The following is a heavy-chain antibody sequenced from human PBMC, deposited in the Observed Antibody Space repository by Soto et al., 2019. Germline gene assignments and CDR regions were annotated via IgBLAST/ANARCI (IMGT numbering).Heavy chain of an antibody. CDR1: GGSFSGYY. CDR3: ARGWLPSFDY. Sequence: QVQLQQWGAGLLKPSETLSLTCAVYGGSFSGYYWSWIRQPPGKGLEWIGEINHSGSTNYNPSLKSRVNISVDTSKNQFSLKLSSVTAADTAVYYCARGWLPSFDYWGQGTLVTVSS. V-gene: IGHV4-34*01. J-gene: IGHJ4*02. D-gene: IGHD3-10*01. CDR2: INHSGST.